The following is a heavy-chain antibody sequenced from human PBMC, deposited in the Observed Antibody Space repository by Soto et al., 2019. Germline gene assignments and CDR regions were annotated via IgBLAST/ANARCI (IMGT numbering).Heavy chain of an antibody. V-gene: IGHV4-4*01. J-gene: IGHJ5*02. CDR2: VYHTGDT. D-gene: IGHD3-16*01. CDR3: AREIGSAGGNNYFAP. CDR1: GGTVASSHW. Sequence: TLSLTCGVSGGTVASSHWWSWVRQSPSRGLEWIGNVYHTGDTNFNPSLQSRVTFSVDKSNNQFSLRLTSLTAADTAVYFCAREIGSAGGNNYFAPCGPGTLVTVSS.